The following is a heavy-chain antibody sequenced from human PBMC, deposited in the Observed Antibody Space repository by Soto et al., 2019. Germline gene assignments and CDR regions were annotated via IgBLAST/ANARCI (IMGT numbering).Heavy chain of an antibody. CDR1: GFTFSDHY. Sequence: PGGSLRLSCAVSGFTFSDHYMDWIRQIPGSGLKWIVRTRNKSNGYSTEYAASVRGRFTVSRDDSRSSLNLQMDSLRVEDTAVYYCVRATPYVGFDSWGQGALVTVSS. J-gene: IGHJ4*02. V-gene: IGHV3-72*01. D-gene: IGHD3-16*01. CDR3: VRATPYVGFDS. CDR2: TRNKSNGYST.